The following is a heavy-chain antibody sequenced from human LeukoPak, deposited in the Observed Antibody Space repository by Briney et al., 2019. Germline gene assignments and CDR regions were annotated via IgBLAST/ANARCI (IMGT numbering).Heavy chain of an antibody. J-gene: IGHJ4*02. D-gene: IGHD3-10*01. CDR2: ISYDGSNK. CDR1: GFTFSSYG. CDR3: AKDLIGN. Sequence: PGGSLRLSCAASGFTFSSYGMHWVRQAPGKGLEWVAVISYDGSNKYYADSVKGRFTISRDNSKNTVYLQMNSLRAEDTAVYYCAKDLIGNWGQGTLVTVSS. V-gene: IGHV3-30*18.